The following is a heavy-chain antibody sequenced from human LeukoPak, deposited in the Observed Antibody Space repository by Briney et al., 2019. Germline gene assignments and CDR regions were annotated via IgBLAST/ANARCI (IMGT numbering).Heavy chain of an antibody. CDR3: AKESRGWYFDY. V-gene: IGHV1-2*02. CDR2: INPDSGGT. D-gene: IGHD6-19*01. CDR1: GYTFTGYF. J-gene: IGHJ4*02. Sequence: ASVKVSCKTSGYTFTGYFIHWVRQAPGQGLEWMGWINPDSGGTNFAQKFQGRVTVSRDTSISTAYMELSGLRSDDTAVYYCAKESRGWYFDYWGQGTLVTVSS.